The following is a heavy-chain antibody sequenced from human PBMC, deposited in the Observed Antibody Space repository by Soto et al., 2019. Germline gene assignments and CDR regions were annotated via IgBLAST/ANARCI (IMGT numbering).Heavy chain of an antibody. CDR1: GFTFSSYG. V-gene: IGHV3-30*18. D-gene: IGHD3-10*01. J-gene: IGHJ4*02. CDR3: AKDRYYGSGMSDY. Sequence: GGSLRLSCAASGFTFSSYGMHWVRQAPGKGLEWVAVISYDGSNKYYADSVKGRFTISRDNSKNTLYLQMNSLRAEDTAVYYCAKDRYYGSGMSDYWGQGTLVTVSS. CDR2: ISYDGSNK.